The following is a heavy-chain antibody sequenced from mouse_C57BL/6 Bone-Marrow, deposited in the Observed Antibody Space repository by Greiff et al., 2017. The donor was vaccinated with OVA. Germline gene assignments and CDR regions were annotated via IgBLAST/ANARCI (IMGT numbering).Heavy chain of an antibody. D-gene: IGHD2-4*01. Sequence: QVQLQQPGAELVRPGSSVKLSCKASGYTFTSYWMHWVKQRPIQGLEWIGNIDPSDSETHYNQKFKDKATLTVDKSSSTAYMQLSSLTSEDSAVYYCARLYDYDLNYCYVDVWGTGTAVTVSS. CDR1: GYTFTSYW. CDR3: ARLYDYDLNYCYVDV. J-gene: IGHJ1*03. V-gene: IGHV1-52*01. CDR2: IDPSDSET.